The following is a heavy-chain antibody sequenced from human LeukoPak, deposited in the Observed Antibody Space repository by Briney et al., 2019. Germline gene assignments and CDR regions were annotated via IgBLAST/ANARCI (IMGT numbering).Heavy chain of an antibody. CDR2: ISSDGNSK. D-gene: IGHD5-12*01. Sequence: GGSLRLSCAASGFSFSSYSIHWVRQAPGKGLEWVAVISSDGNSKNFALSVKGRFAISRDNSKNTLFLQMNNLRSEDTALYYCVSPTADYPCLYYFDSWGQGTLVTVSS. V-gene: IGHV3-30*09. CDR3: VSPTADYPCLYYFDS. J-gene: IGHJ4*02. CDR1: GFSFSSYS.